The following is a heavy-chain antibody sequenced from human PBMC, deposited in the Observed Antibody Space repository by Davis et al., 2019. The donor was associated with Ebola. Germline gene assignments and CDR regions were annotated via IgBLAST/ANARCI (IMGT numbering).Heavy chain of an antibody. J-gene: IGHJ3*01. Sequence: GESLKISCAASGFVFSSYVMSWVRRAPGKGLEWVSTVGLSADTYYADSVKGRFTISRDNSKSTLHLQMNSLRVEDTAIYYCAKDTSNVWFDVWGQGTMVTVSS. V-gene: IGHV3-23*01. D-gene: IGHD6-19*01. CDR3: AKDTSNVWFDV. CDR1: GFVFSSYV. CDR2: VGLSADT.